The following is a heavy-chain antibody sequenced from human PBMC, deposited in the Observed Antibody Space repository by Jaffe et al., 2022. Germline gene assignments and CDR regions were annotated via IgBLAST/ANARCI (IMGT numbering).Heavy chain of an antibody. Sequence: QVQLQESGPGLVRPSETLSLSCTVSGGSIRRYYWSWIRQYPGKGLEWIGYIYYSGTTNYNPSLKSRVSISVDTSKNQFSLKLSSVTAADTAVYYCASQTGIVGGDVRFDPWGQGTLVTVSS. CDR2: IYYSGTT. V-gene: IGHV4-59*01. CDR1: GGSIRRYY. D-gene: IGHD1-26*01. CDR3: ASQTGIVGGDVRFDP. J-gene: IGHJ5*02.